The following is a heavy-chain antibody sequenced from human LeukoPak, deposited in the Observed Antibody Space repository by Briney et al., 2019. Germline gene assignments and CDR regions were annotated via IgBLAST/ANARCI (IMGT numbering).Heavy chain of an antibody. V-gene: IGHV4-30-4*02. CDR3: ARLLRLQDV. CDR1: GGSISSGDYY. CDR2: IYYSGST. D-gene: IGHD2/OR15-2a*01. Sequence: SETLSLTCTVSGGSISSGDYYWSWIRQPPGKGLEWIGYIYYSGSTYYNPSLKSRVTISVDRSKSQFYLNLTSVTAADTAVYYCARLLRLQDVWGQGTTVTVSS. J-gene: IGHJ6*02.